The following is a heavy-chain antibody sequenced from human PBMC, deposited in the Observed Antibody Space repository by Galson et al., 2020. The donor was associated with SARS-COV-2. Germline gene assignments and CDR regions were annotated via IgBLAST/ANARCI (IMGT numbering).Heavy chain of an antibody. Sequence: ETSETLSLTCTVSGGSISSYYWSWIRQPPGKGLEWIGYIYYSGSTNYNPSLKSRVTISVDTSKNQFSLKLSSVTAADTAVYYCASGRGYSYGDRNYFDYWGQGTLVTGSS. CDR3: ASGRGYSYGDRNYFDY. J-gene: IGHJ4*02. V-gene: IGHV4-59*08. CDR2: IYYSGST. CDR1: GGSISSYY. D-gene: IGHD5-18*01.